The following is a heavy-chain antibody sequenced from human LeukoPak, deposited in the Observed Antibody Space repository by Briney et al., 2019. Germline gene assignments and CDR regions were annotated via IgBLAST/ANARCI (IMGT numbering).Heavy chain of an antibody. CDR2: INQDGSEK. CDR1: EFTFSSYW. J-gene: IGHJ4*01. D-gene: IGHD3-10*01. Sequence: PGGSLRLSCAASEFTFSSYWMNWVRQAPGKGLEWVANINQDGSEKXXVDSVXGRFTISRDNAKNSLYLQMNSLRAEDTAVYYXARDGVGAGVYFDQWGQGTLVTVSS. V-gene: IGHV3-7*01. CDR3: ARDGVGAGVYFDQ.